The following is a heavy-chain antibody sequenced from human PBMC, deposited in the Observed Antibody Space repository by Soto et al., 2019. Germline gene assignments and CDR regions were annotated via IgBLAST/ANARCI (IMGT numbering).Heavy chain of an antibody. J-gene: IGHJ3*02. D-gene: IGHD6-13*01. V-gene: IGHV1-46*01. CDR2: INPSGGST. CDR1: GYTFTSYY. Sequence: ASVKVSGKASGYTFTSYYIHWVRQARGQGLEWMGIINPSGGSTSYAQKFQGRVTMTRDTSTSTVYMELSSLRSEDTAVYYCASGRLGIAAAGDDAFDIWGQGTMVTVSS. CDR3: ASGRLGIAAAGDDAFDI.